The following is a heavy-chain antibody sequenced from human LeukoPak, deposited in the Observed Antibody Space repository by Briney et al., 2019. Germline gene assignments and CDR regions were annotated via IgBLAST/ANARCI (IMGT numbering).Heavy chain of an antibody. D-gene: IGHD5-18*01. J-gene: IGHJ4*02. CDR3: AREGFPVDTAMALDY. Sequence: ASVKVSCKASGYTFTSYYMHWVRQAPGQGLEWMGIINPSGGSTGYAQKSQGRVTMTRDTSTSTVYMELSSLRSEDTAVYYCAREGFPVDTAMALDYWGQGTLVTVSS. V-gene: IGHV1-46*01. CDR2: INPSGGST. CDR1: GYTFTSYY.